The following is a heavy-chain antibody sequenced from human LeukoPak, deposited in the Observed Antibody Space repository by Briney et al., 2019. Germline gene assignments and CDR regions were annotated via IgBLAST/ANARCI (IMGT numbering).Heavy chain of an antibody. V-gene: IGHV3-30*02. Sequence: GGSLRLSCAASGFTFSSYGMHWVRQAPGKGLEWVAFIRYDGSNKYYADSVKGRFTISRDNSKNTLYLQMNSLRAEDTAVYYCARAGSEDFWSGHLPFDYWGQGTLVTVSS. CDR3: ARAGSEDFWSGHLPFDY. CDR1: GFTFSSYG. J-gene: IGHJ4*02. D-gene: IGHD3-3*01. CDR2: IRYDGSNK.